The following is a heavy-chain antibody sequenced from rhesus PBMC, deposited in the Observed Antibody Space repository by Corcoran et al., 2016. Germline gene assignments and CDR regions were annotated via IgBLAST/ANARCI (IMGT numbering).Heavy chain of an antibody. V-gene: IGHV4-93*02. CDR2: IYGSGGST. Sequence: QVQLQEWGPAVVKPSETLSLTCAVSGGSISSSNWWSWIRQSPGKGLEWIGGIYGSGGSTKYNPSLKSRVTISIDTSKNQFSLKLSSVTAADTAVYYCARIASSWSNFDYWGQGVLVTVSS. CDR1: GGSISSSNW. D-gene: IGHD6-13*01. J-gene: IGHJ4*01. CDR3: ARIASSWSNFDY.